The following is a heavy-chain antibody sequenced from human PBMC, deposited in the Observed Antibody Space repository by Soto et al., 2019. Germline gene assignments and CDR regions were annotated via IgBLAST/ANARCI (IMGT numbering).Heavy chain of an antibody. CDR1: GGSISSSNW. V-gene: IGHV4-4*01. D-gene: IGHD1-26*01. CDR2: IYHSGST. CDR3: ERSCRTGAGLDY. J-gene: IGHJ4*01. Sequence: QVQLQESGPGLVKPSGTLSLTCAVSGGSISSSNWWSWVRQPQGKGLEWIGEIYHSGSTNYNPSLKRRVTTSVDKSKNQVAVKLSTVPASDAGVYCWERSCRTGAGLDYMGHGTLVTVS.